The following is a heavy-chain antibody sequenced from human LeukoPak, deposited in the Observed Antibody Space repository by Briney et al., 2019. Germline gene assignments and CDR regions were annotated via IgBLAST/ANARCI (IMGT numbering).Heavy chain of an antibody. CDR2: ISSSSSYI. V-gene: IGHV3-21*01. Sequence: GGSLRLSCAASGFTLSHYAMSWVRQAPGKGLEWVSSISSSSSYIYYADSVKGRFTISRDNAKNSLYLQMNSLRAEDTAVYYCARNLAAARNFDYWGQGTLVTVSS. D-gene: IGHD6-13*01. CDR1: GFTLSHYA. CDR3: ARNLAAARNFDY. J-gene: IGHJ4*02.